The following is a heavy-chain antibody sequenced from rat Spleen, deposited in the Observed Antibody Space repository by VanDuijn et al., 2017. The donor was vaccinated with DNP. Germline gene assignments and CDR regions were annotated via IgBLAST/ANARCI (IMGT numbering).Heavy chain of an antibody. Sequence: EVQLVESGGGLVQPGRSLKLSCAASGFTFSDYYMAWVRQAPTKGLEWVASISPSGDNTYYRDSVKGRFTVSRDNAKSSLYLQMDSLRSEDTATYYCARRANWIYWYFDFWGPGTMVTVSS. CDR1: GFTFSDYY. J-gene: IGHJ1*01. CDR2: ISPSGDNT. CDR3: ARRANWIYWYFDF. D-gene: IGHD5-1*01. V-gene: IGHV5-25*01.